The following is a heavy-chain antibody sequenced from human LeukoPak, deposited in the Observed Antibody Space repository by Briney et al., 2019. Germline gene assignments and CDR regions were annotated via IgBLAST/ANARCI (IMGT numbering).Heavy chain of an antibody. CDR2: ISAYNGNT. CDR1: GYTFTSYG. J-gene: IGHJ4*02. V-gene: IGHV1-18*01. D-gene: IGHD2-2*01. Sequence: GASVKVSCKASGYTFTSYGISWVRQAPGQGLEWMGWISAYNGNTNYAQKLQGRVTMTTDTSTSTAYMELRSLRPDDTAVYYCARDAAYCSSTSCPSKRRSPAFDYWGQGTLVTVSS. CDR3: ARDAAYCSSTSCPSKRRSPAFDY.